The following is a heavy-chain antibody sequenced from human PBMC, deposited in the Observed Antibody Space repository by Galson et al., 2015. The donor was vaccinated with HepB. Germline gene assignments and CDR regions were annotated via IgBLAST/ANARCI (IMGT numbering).Heavy chain of an antibody. Sequence: SLRLSCAASGFTFSSYGMHWVRQAPGKGLEWVAVIWYDGSNKYYADSVKGRFTISRDNSKNTLYLQMNSLRAEDTAVYYCARDESGDTAMSVDYWGQGTLVTVSS. J-gene: IGHJ4*02. CDR1: GFTFSSYG. CDR2: IWYDGSNK. CDR3: ARDESGDTAMSVDY. D-gene: IGHD5-18*01. V-gene: IGHV3-33*08.